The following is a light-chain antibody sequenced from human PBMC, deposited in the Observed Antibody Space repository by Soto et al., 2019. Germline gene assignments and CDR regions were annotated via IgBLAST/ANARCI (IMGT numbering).Light chain of an antibody. V-gene: IGKV1-5*03. CDR2: KAS. CDR3: QQYNSNSNT. CDR1: QSISTW. Sequence: DIQMTQSPSTLSASVGDRVTITCRASQSISTWLAWYQQKPGKAPKLLIYKASVLESGVPSRFSGSGSGTDFTFTISTLQPDDFATYYGQQYNSNSNTFGGGTKVEIK. J-gene: IGKJ4*01.